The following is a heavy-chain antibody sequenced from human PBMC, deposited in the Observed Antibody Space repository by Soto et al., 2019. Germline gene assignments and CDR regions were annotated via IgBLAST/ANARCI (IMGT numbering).Heavy chain of an antibody. CDR1: GDSITSNSYF. CDR2: IYYSGST. Sequence: QLQLQESGPGLVKPSETLSLTCTVSGDSITSNSYFWAWIRQPPGKGLEWIGSIYYSGSTYHNPSLKGRVPISVDRSNNQFSLKLTSVTAADTAVYYCASHFSVDHFDYWGQGALVTVSS. J-gene: IGHJ4*02. D-gene: IGHD3-9*01. V-gene: IGHV4-39*01. CDR3: ASHFSVDHFDY.